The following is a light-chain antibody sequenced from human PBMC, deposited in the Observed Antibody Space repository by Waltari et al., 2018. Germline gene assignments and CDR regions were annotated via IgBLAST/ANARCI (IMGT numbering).Light chain of an antibody. Sequence: YVVTQPPSVSVAPGETARITCGGDDIGSKSVHWYQQRPGQAPILVLYDDTDRPSGVPERFAGSNAGNTATLTLSWVEAGDEADYYCQVWDSSTDHLVFGGGTKLTVL. CDR2: DDT. J-gene: IGLJ3*02. V-gene: IGLV3-21*02. CDR1: DIGSKS. CDR3: QVWDSSTDHLV.